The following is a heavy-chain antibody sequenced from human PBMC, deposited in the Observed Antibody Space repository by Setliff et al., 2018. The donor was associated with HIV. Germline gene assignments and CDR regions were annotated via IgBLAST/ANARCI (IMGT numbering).Heavy chain of an antibody. CDR2: MNPNSGNT. CDR3: ARDLRIPYYGMDV. Sequence: GASVKVSCKASGYTFTSYAMNWVRQAPGQGPEWMGWMNPNSGNTGYAQQFHGRVTMTRNPYISTAYMELNRLSSEDTAVYYCARDLRIPYYGMDVWGQGTTVTVSS. CDR1: GYTFTSYA. J-gene: IGHJ6*02. V-gene: IGHV1-8*02. D-gene: IGHD2-21*01.